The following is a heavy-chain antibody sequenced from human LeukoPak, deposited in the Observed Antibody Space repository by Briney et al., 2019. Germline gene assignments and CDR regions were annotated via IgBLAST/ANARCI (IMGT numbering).Heavy chain of an antibody. Sequence: SETLSLTCTVSGYSISSGYYWGWIRQPPGKGPEWIASIYHSGGTYYNPSLKSRVTISVDTSKNQFSLRLSSVTAADTAVYYCARHQAYYDILTGYFNDWGQGTLVTVSS. D-gene: IGHD3-9*01. CDR2: IYHSGGT. J-gene: IGHJ4*02. CDR1: GYSISSGYY. CDR3: ARHQAYYDILTGYFND. V-gene: IGHV4-38-2*02.